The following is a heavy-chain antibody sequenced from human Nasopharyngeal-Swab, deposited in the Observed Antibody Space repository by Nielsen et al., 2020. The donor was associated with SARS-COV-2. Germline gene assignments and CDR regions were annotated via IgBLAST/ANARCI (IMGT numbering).Heavy chain of an antibody. D-gene: IGHD6-6*01. CDR1: GFTFSDYA. CDR3: AKDYTSSSGGGGGFDS. Sequence: GESLKISCTASGFTFSDYAMSWVRQAPGQGLQWVSGISSNGGTESYADSVKGRFSISRDNSKNTLFLQVNSLRAEDTAVYYCAKDYTSSSGGGGGFDSWGQGALVTVSS. CDR2: ISSNGGTE. V-gene: IGHV3-23*01. J-gene: IGHJ4*02.